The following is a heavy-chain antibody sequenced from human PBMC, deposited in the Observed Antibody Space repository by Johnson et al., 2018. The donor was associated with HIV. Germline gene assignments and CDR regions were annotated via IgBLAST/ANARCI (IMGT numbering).Heavy chain of an antibody. CDR2: IYSGGST. Sequence: VQLVESGGGLVQPGGSLRLSCAASGFTVTTKYMSWVRQAPWKGLEWVSVIYSGGSTYYADSVKGRFTISRDNSKNTLYLQMNSLRVEDTAVYYCASEVRGVLDIWGQGTMVTVAS. D-gene: IGHD3-10*01. CDR1: GFTVTTKY. CDR3: ASEVRGVLDI. V-gene: IGHV3-66*01. J-gene: IGHJ3*02.